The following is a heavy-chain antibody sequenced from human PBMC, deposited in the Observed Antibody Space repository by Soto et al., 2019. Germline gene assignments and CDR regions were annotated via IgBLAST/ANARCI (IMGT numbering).Heavy chain of an antibody. CDR2: INHSGST. CDR3: ARKQWLAQVNWFDP. J-gene: IGHJ5*02. D-gene: IGHD6-19*01. Sequence: PSETLSLTCAVYGGSFSGYYWSWIRQPPGKGLEWIGEINHSGSTNYNPSLKSRVTIPVDTSKNQFSLKLSSVTAADTAVYYCARKQWLAQVNWFDPWGQGTLVTVSS. V-gene: IGHV4-34*01. CDR1: GGSFSGYY.